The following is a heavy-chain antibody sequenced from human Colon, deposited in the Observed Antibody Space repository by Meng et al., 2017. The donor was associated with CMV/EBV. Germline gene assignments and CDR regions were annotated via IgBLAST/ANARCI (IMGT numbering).Heavy chain of an antibody. D-gene: IGHD2-2*02. CDR2: INSDGSST. V-gene: IGHV3-74*01. J-gene: IGHJ3*02. Sequence: GESLKISCSPSGFTFDSYAMHWVRQAPGKGLVWVSRINSDGSSTSYADSVKGRFTISRDNAKNTLYLQMNSLRAEDTAVYYCAREGGVVPAAIFAFDIWGQGTMVTVSS. CDR3: AREGGVVPAAIFAFDI. CDR1: GFTFDSYA.